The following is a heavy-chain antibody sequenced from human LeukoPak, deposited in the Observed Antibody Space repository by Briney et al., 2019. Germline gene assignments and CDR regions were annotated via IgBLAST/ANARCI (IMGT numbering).Heavy chain of an antibody. CDR2: ISYDGSNK. D-gene: IGHD2-2*01. CDR3: ARKGPHTIVVVPAADYFDY. J-gene: IGHJ4*02. Sequence: GGSLRLSCAASGFTFSSYAMHWVRQAPGKGLEWVAVISYDGSNKYYADSVKGRFTISRDNSKNTLYLQMNSLRAEDTAVYYCARKGPHTIVVVPAADYFDYWGQGTLVTVSS. CDR1: GFTFSSYA. V-gene: IGHV3-30*04.